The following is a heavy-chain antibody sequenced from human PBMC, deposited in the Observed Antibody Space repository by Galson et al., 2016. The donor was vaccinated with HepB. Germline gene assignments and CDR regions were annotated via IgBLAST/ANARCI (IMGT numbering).Heavy chain of an antibody. J-gene: IGHJ4*02. CDR2: INCNSGGT. D-gene: IGHD3-22*01. Sequence: SCKASGYTFSAYQMHWVRQAPGQGLEWMGRINCNSGGTNYAQKFQGRVTMTRDTSISTAYMELSGLRFDDTAVYYCARNRASLFDYIISGYAPDSWGQGSLVIVSS. CDR3: ARNRASLFDYIISGYAPDS. CDR1: GYTFSAYQ. V-gene: IGHV1-2*06.